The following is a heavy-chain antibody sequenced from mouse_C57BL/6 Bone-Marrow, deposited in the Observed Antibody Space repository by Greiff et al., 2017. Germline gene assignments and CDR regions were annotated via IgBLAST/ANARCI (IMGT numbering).Heavy chain of an antibody. CDR3: ARGGYYGEFLHWYFAV. J-gene: IGHJ1*03. V-gene: IGHV1-31*01. Sequence: EVQLQQSGPELVKPGASVKISCKASGYSFTGYYMHWVKQSHGNILDWIGYIYPYNGVSSYNQNFKGKATLTVDKSSSTAYMELRSLTSEDSAVYYCARGGYYGEFLHWYFAVWGTGTTDTVSS. CDR2: IYPYNGVS. CDR1: GYSFTGYY. D-gene: IGHD1-1*01.